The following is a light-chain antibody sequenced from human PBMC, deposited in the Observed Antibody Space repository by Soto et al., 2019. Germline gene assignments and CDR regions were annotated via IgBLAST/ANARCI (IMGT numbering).Light chain of an antibody. Sequence: QSTLTQLAFVSASPGQSVAISCTGTDSDIGGYDHVSWYQQHPGKAPKLLIYDVTNRPSGVSSRFSGSKAGRTASLTISGLQTEDEADYYCSSHTSSTALVFGTGTKVTVL. J-gene: IGLJ1*01. CDR2: DVT. CDR1: DSDIGGYDH. V-gene: IGLV2-14*03. CDR3: SSHTSSTALV.